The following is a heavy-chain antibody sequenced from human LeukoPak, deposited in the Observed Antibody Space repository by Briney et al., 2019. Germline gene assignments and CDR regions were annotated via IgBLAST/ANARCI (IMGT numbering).Heavy chain of an antibody. CDR2: INHSGST. CDR3: ASTRSSRTDY. Sequence: SETLSLTCAVYGGSFSGYYWSWIRQPPGKGLEGIGEINHSGSTNYNPPLKSRVTISVDTPENQFTRKLSSVTAADTAVYYCASTRSSRTDYWGQGTLVTVSS. D-gene: IGHD2-2*01. CDR1: GGSFSGYY. V-gene: IGHV4-34*01. J-gene: IGHJ4*02.